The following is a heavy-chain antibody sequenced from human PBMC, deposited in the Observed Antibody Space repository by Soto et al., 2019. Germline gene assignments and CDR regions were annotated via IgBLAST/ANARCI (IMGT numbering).Heavy chain of an antibody. D-gene: IGHD4-4*01. V-gene: IGHV4-4*07. J-gene: IGHJ3*01. CDR1: GVSISSYY. Sequence: SETLSLTCTVSGVSISSYYWSWIRQPARKGLEWIGRIYISGSTNYNPSLKSRVTMSVDTSKNQFSLKLTSVTAADTAVYYCANDYIHYGAFDFCGQGTLVTVSS. CDR3: ANDYIHYGAFDF. CDR2: IYISGST.